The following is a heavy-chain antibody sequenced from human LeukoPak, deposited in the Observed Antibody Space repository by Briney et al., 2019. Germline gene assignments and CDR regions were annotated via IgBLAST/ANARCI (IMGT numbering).Heavy chain of an antibody. CDR3: FLGYCSGGSCYWIQH. CDR1: GYSISSGYY. CDR2: IYHGGST. J-gene: IGHJ1*01. V-gene: IGHV4-38-2*02. D-gene: IGHD2-15*01. Sequence: SETLSLTCTVSGYSISSGYYWGWIRQPPGKGLEWIGSIYHGGSTYYNPSLKSRVTISVDTSKNQFSLKLSSVTAADTAVYYCFLGYCSGGSCYWIQHWGQGTLVTASS.